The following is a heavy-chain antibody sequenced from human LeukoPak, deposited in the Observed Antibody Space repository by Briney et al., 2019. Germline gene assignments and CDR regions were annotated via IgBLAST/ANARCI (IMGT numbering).Heavy chain of an antibody. Sequence: GASVKVSCKASGGTFSNYAISWVRQAPGQGLEWMGIIIPTGGSTSYAQKFQGRVTMTRDTSTSTVHLELSSLRSEDTAVYYCARSRPLRLTDKLTALFPIVDPWGQGTLVTVSS. J-gene: IGHJ5*02. D-gene: IGHD5-18*01. CDR3: ARSRPLRLTDKLTALFPIVDP. CDR1: GGTFSNYA. V-gene: IGHV1-46*01. CDR2: IIPTGGST.